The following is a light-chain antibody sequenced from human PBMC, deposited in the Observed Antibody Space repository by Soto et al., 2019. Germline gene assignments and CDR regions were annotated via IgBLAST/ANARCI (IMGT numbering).Light chain of an antibody. CDR3: QQSYSTPQT. CDR1: QSISSY. Sequence: DIQMTQSPSSLSASVGDRVTITCRESQSISSYLNWYQQKPGKAPKLLIYAASSLQSGVPSRFSGSGSGTDFTLTISSLQPEDFATYYCQQSYSTPQTFGQGTKV. V-gene: IGKV1-39*01. J-gene: IGKJ1*01. CDR2: AAS.